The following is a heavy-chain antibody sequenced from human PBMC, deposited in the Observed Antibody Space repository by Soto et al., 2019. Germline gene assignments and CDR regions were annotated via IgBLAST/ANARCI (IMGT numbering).Heavy chain of an antibody. J-gene: IGHJ6*02. CDR3: ARLKWCSGGTCLAYGMDV. CDR2: IDPGDSYS. CDR1: GYRFTSYC. D-gene: IGHD2-15*01. Sequence: GESVKISGTGSGYRFTSYCIGWVRPLHGKGLEWMGRIDPGDSYSNYSPSFQGHVTISADKSISTAYLQWSSLKASDTAMYYCARLKWCSGGTCLAYGMDVWGQGTTVTVSS. V-gene: IGHV5-10-1*01.